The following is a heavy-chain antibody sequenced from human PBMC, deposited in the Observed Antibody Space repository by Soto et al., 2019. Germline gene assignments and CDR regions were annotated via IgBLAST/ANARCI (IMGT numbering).Heavy chain of an antibody. V-gene: IGHV5-51*01. CDR3: ARLDTSGYEYYGMDV. CDR1: GYDFATYW. Sequence: PGESLKISCKGSGYDFATYWIGWVRQMSGKGLEWMGIIYPRDSDTKYSPSFEGQVTISADKSTSTAYLQWSSLKASDTAMYYWARLDTSGYEYYGMDVWGQGTTVTVSS. D-gene: IGHD3-22*01. CDR2: IYPRDSDT. J-gene: IGHJ6*02.